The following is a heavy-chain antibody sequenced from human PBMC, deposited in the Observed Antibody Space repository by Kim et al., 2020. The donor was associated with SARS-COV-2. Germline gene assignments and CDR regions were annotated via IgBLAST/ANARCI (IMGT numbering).Heavy chain of an antibody. CDR3: SKTSNSDSSYDY. D-gene: IGHD3-22*01. Sequence: GGSLRLSCAAFGFTFSTSWMGWVRQSPGKGLEWVASLYSEVKGGTSDDAAPVKVRITIARDDSQNTLDLYMKSLRVEDTAFYYCSKTSNSDSSYDYWGQG. CDR1: GFTFSTSW. CDR2: LYSEVKGGTS. J-gene: IGHJ4*02. V-gene: IGHV3-15*05.